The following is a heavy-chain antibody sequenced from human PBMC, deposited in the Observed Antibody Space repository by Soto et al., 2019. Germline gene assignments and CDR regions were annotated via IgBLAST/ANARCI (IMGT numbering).Heavy chain of an antibody. Sequence: QVQLVQSGAEVKKPGSSVKVSCKASGGTFSSYAISWVRQAPGQGLEWMGGIIPTFGTANYAQKFQGRVTITADESTSTAYMELSSLRSEYTAVYYCARGDLHKKLLWFGESLSYWGQGTLFTFSS. CDR2: IIPTFGTA. CDR3: ARGDLHKKLLWFGESLSY. CDR1: GGTFSSYA. V-gene: IGHV1-69*01. D-gene: IGHD3-10*01. J-gene: IGHJ4*02.